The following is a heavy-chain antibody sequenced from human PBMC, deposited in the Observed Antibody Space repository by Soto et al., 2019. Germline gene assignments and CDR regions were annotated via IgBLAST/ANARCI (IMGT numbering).Heavy chain of an antibody. V-gene: IGHV3-15*01. CDR2: IKSKTDGGTT. D-gene: IGHD6-19*01. CDR3: ARTRYSSAWYPFDP. J-gene: IGHJ5*02. CDR1: GFTFSDAW. Sequence: GGSLRLSCAASGFTFSDAWMNWVRQAPGKGLEWVGRIKSKTDGGTTDYAAPVKDKFTISRDDSKNTLYLQMNSLKTEDTAVYYCARTRYSSAWYPFDPWGQGTLVTVSS.